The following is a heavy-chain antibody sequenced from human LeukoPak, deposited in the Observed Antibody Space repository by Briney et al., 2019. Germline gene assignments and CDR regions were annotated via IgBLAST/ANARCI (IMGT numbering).Heavy chain of an antibody. CDR1: GYTFSSFS. V-gene: IGHV3-21*01. CDR3: VRLRRNSDTSGYYYYYDF. CDR2: ISVRCNYI. Sequence: KPGGSLRLSCAASGYTFSSFSINWVRQAPGKGLEWVSSISVRCNYIYYADSVRGRFTISRDDARDSLYLQMNSLRAEDTAVYYCVRLRRNSDTSGYYYYYDFWGQGTLVTVSS. D-gene: IGHD3-22*01. J-gene: IGHJ4*02.